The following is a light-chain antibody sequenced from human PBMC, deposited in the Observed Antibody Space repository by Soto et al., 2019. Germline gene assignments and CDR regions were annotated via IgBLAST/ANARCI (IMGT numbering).Light chain of an antibody. CDR3: QESFFTLGT. CDR1: QYIGDF. J-gene: IGKJ1*01. Sequence: DIQMTQSPSSLSASVGDRVTITCRASQYIGDFLNWYQQTPGKAAKLLIFGASNLHIGVPSRFSGSGSGTEFTLTINNLQREDFATYYCQESFFTLGTFGRGTKVEI. CDR2: GAS. V-gene: IGKV1-39*01.